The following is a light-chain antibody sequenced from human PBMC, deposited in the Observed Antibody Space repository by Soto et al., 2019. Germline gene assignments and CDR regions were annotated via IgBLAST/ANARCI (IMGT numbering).Light chain of an antibody. J-gene: IGLJ1*01. CDR1: SSDVGGYNY. Sequence: QSVLAQPASVSGSPGQSITISCTGTSSDVGGYNYVSWYQQHPGKAPKLMIYAVTDRPSGVSSRFSGSKSGNTASLAISGLQAEDEADYYCQSYDSTLSARYVFGTRTKVTVL. V-gene: IGLV2-14*01. CDR2: AVT. CDR3: QSYDSTLSARYV.